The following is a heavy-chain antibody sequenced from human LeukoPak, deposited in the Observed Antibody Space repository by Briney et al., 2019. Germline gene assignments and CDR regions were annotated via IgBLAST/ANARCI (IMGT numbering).Heavy chain of an antibody. J-gene: IGHJ4*02. CDR1: GGSISSGGYY. CDR2: IYYSGST. CDR3: ARGGIAAAGV. Sequence: SETLSLTCTVSGGSISSGGYYWSWIRQHPGKGLEWIGYIYYSGSTYYNPSLKSRVTISVDTSKNQFSLKLSSVTAADTAVYYCARGGIAAAGVWGQGTLVTVSS. D-gene: IGHD6-13*01. V-gene: IGHV4-31*03.